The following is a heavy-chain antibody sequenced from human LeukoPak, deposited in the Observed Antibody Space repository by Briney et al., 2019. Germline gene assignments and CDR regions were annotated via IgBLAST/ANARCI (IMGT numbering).Heavy chain of an antibody. V-gene: IGHV3-23*01. CDR3: AKGSGSGWYGWFAP. CDR2: IDASGGAT. CDR1: GFTFSNYV. Sequence: GESLRLSCAASGFTFSNYVMYWVRQAAGKGLEWVSSIDASGGATYYADSVKGRFTISRDNSKNTFYLQMNSLRAEDTAVYSCAKGSGSGWYGWFAPWGQGTRVTVSS. J-gene: IGHJ5*02. D-gene: IGHD6-19*01.